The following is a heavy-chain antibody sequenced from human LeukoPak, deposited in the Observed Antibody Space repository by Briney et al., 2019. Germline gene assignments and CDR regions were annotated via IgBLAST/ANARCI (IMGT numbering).Heavy chain of an antibody. D-gene: IGHD4-17*01. V-gene: IGHV3-21*01. J-gene: IGHJ4*02. CDR2: LSSTGTYI. CDR1: GFHFNRYF. CDR3: ARLYGDVTTYDF. Sequence: GGALRLSCVASGFHFNRYFLGWGRPAPGEGLGWGSSLSSTGTYIYYADSVKGRFTISRDNAKDSLYLQMSSLRAEDTAMYYCARLYGDVTTYDFWGQGTLVTVSS.